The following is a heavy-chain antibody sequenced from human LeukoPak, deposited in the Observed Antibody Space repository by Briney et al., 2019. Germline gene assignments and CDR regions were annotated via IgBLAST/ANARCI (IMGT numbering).Heavy chain of an antibody. Sequence: PSETLSLTCAVYGGSFSGYYWSWIRQPPGKGLEWIGEINHSGSTNYNPSLKSRVTISVDTSKNQFSLKLSSVTAADTAVYYCVRARAAADYWGQGTLVTVSS. CDR2: INHSGST. V-gene: IGHV4-34*01. CDR1: GGSFSGYY. D-gene: IGHD6-25*01. CDR3: VRARAAADY. J-gene: IGHJ4*02.